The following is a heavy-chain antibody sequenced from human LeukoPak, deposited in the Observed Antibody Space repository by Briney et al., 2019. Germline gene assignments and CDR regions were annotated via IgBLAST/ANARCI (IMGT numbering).Heavy chain of an antibody. Sequence: ASVKVSCKASGGTFSSYAISWVRQAPGQGLEWMGGIIPIFGTANYAQKFQGRVTITADESTSTAYMELSSLRSEDTAVYYCAYYYDSSGYYGQYWGQGTLVTVCS. D-gene: IGHD3-22*01. CDR2: IIPIFGTA. J-gene: IGHJ4*02. CDR1: GGTFSSYA. V-gene: IGHV1-69*13. CDR3: AYYYDSSGYYGQY.